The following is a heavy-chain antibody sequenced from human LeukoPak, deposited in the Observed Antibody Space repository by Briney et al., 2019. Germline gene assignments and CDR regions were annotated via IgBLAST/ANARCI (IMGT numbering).Heavy chain of an antibody. J-gene: IGHJ4*02. CDR1: GYCLTNYY. CDR2: INPSGGST. V-gene: IGHV1-46*01. CDR3: ARGAPTTRIGAGRFDY. Sequence: GASVKVSCKAFGYCLTNYYVHWVRQAPGQGLEWMGEINPSGGSTSYAQKFQGRITVTRDTYTNTVYMDLSSLRSEDTATYYCARGAPTTRIGAGRFDYWGQGPLLTVAS. D-gene: IGHD5-12*01.